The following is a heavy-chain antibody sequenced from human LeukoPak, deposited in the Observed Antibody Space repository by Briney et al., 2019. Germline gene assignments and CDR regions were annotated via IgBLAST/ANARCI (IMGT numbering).Heavy chain of an antibody. D-gene: IGHD2-15*01. J-gene: IGHJ6*04. V-gene: IGHV3-15*01. CDR1: GFTFSNAW. Sequence: GGSLRLSCAASGFTFSNAWMSWVRQAPGKGLELVGRIKSKTDGGTTDYAAPVKGRFTISRDDSKNTLYLQMNSLKTEDTAVYYCTTAPGVVVVAATHYYYGMDVWGKGTTVTVSS. CDR3: TTAPGVVVVAATHYYYGMDV. CDR2: IKSKTDGGTT.